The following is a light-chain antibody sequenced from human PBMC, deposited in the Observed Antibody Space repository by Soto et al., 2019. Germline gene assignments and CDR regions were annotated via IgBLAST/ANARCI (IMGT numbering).Light chain of an antibody. J-gene: IGLJ1*01. CDR1: SSNIGSNT. V-gene: IGLV1-44*01. Sequence: QSVLTQPPSASGTPGQRVTISCSGSSSNIGSNTVNWYQQLPGTAPKLLIYSNNQRPSGVPDRFSGSKSGTSASLAISGLQSDDEADYYCAAWDESLNGLEVFGTGTKLTVL. CDR2: SNN. CDR3: AAWDESLNGLEV.